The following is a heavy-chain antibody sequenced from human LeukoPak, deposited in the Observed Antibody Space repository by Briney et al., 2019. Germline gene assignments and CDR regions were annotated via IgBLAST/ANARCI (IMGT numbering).Heavy chain of an antibody. Sequence: ASVKVSCKASGGTFSSYAISWVRPAPGQGLAWMGRIIPILGIANYAQKFQGRVTITADKSTSTAYMELSSLRSEDTAVYYCARLSTSNSLYYYYGMDVWGQGTMVTVSS. V-gene: IGHV1-69*04. CDR2: IIPILGIA. J-gene: IGHJ6*02. CDR3: ARLSTSNSLYYYYGMDV. CDR1: GGTFSSYA. D-gene: IGHD1-1*01.